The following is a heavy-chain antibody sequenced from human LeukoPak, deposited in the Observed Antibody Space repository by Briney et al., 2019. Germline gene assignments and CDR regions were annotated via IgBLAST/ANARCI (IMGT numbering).Heavy chain of an antibody. V-gene: IGHV1-69*06. CDR2: IIPIFGTA. CDR1: EGTFSSYA. CDR3: ASYCSSTSCYGPYYGMDV. Sequence: GASVKVSCKASEGTFSSYAISWVRQAPGQGLEWMGGIIPIFGTANYAQKFQGRVTITADKSTSTAYMELSSLRSEDTAVYYCASYCSSTSCYGPYYGMDVWGKGTTVTVSS. J-gene: IGHJ6*04. D-gene: IGHD2-2*01.